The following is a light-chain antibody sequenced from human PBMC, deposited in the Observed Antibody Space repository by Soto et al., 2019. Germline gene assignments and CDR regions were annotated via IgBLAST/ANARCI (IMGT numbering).Light chain of an antibody. CDR2: GAS. CDR3: LQKYFYPFT. Sequence: ESVLTQSPGTLSLSPGERATLSCRASQSVSSSYLAWYQQKPGQAPRLLIYGASSRATGIPDRFSGSGSGTDFTLTISRLEPEDFATYYCLQKYFYPFTFGPGTKVDIK. V-gene: IGKV3-20*01. CDR1: QSVSSSY. J-gene: IGKJ3*01.